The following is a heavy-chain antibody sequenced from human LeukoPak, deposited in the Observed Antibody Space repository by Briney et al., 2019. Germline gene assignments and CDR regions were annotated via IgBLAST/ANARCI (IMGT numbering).Heavy chain of an antibody. CDR2: IYYSGST. Sequence: KASETPSLTCTVSGGSISSYYWSWVRQPPGKGLEWLGYIYYSGSTNYNPSLKSRVTISVDTSKNQFSLKLSSVTAADTAVYYCARGPDWGYYDSSPEFDYWGQGTLVTVSS. V-gene: IGHV4-59*01. CDR1: GGSISSYY. CDR3: ARGPDWGYYDSSPEFDY. D-gene: IGHD3-22*01. J-gene: IGHJ4*02.